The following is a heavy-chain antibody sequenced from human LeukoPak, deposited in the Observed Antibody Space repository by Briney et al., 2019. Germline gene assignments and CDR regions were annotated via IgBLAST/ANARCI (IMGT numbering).Heavy chain of an antibody. D-gene: IGHD6-19*01. Sequence: PGGSLRLSCAASGFTFSTYAMSWVRQAPGKGLEWVSAISGSGDSTYYADSVKGRFTISRDNSKNTLYLQMNSLRAEDTAVYYCAKDIAVAGNGDYWGQGTLVTVPS. CDR1: GFTFSTYA. CDR3: AKDIAVAGNGDY. V-gene: IGHV3-23*01. CDR2: ISGSGDST. J-gene: IGHJ4*02.